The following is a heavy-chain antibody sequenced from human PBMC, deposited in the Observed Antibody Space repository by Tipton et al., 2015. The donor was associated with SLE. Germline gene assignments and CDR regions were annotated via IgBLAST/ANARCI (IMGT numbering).Heavy chain of an antibody. CDR2: IYYSGTT. V-gene: IGHV4-34*01. CDR1: GGSFSGYY. Sequence: TLSLTCAVYGGSFSGYYWGWIRQPPGKGLEWIGSIYYSGTTYYHPSLKSRVTISLDTSKNQFSLKVRSVTAADTAVYWCARGVATIDGDAFDIWGPGTMVTVSS. D-gene: IGHD5-12*01. CDR3: ARGVATIDGDAFDI. J-gene: IGHJ3*02.